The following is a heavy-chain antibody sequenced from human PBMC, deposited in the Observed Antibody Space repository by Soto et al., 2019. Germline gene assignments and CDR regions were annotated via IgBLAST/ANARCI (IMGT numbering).Heavy chain of an antibody. J-gene: IGHJ4*02. D-gene: IGHD6-19*01. CDR2: INPSGGST. Sequence: ASVKVSCKASGYTFTSYYMHWVRQAPGQGLEWMGIINPSGGSTSYAQKFQGRVTMTRDTSTSTAYMELSSLRAEATSVYYCAMVMGRAVAGTLDYWGQGTVVTVSS. CDR3: AMVMGRAVAGTLDY. V-gene: IGHV1-46*01. CDR1: GYTFTSYY.